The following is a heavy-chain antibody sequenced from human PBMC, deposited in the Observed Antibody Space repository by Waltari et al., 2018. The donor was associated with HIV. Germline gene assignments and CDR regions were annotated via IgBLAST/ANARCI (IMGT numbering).Heavy chain of an antibody. CDR2: THYRSKWNY. CDR1: GDSISNNRAT. D-gene: IGHD2-21*01. J-gene: IGHJ6*02. CDR3: ASSPGDGYFYYGMDV. V-gene: IGHV6-1*01. Sequence: QVQLQQSGPGLVKPSQTLSLTCAISGDSISNNRATWNWIRQSPSRGLEWLGRTHYRSKWNYDYAVSVKGRITIEADTSKNQISLHLNSVTPEDTGVYYCASSPGDGYFYYGMDVWGQGTTVTVSS.